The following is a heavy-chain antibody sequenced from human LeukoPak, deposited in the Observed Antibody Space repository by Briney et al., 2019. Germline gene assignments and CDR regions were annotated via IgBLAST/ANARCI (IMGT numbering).Heavy chain of an antibody. V-gene: IGHV1-2*06. J-gene: IGHJ4*02. CDR3: ATVAGRSTWYALDH. D-gene: IGHD2-2*01. CDR2: INPKRGDT. CDR1: GYTFTEHY. Sequence: ASVKVSCKASGYTFTEHYLHWVRQAPGQGLEWMGRINPKRGDTDCAQKFQGRVTMTRDTSISTASMELSRLRSDDTAVYYCATVAGRSTWYALDHWGQGSLVTVSS.